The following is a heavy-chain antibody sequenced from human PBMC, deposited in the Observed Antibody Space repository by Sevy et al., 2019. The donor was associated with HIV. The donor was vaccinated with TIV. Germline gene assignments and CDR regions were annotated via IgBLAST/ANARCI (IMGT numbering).Heavy chain of an antibody. Sequence: SEILSLTCSVSGGSISSYYSSWIRQSPGKGLEWIGYVYHTGDTKYNASLKSRIAISSDRSKKHFSLKLNSVTAADTAVYYCGLGGSFGPNVDYWGQGILVTVSS. J-gene: IGHJ4*02. D-gene: IGHD5-18*01. CDR2: VYHTGDT. CDR1: GGSISSYY. CDR3: GLGGSFGPNVDY. V-gene: IGHV4-59*13.